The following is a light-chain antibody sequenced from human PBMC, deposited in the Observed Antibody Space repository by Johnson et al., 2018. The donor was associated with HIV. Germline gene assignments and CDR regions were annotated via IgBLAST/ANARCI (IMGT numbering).Light chain of an antibody. J-gene: IGLJ1*01. CDR2: DND. CDR1: SSNIGNNY. Sequence: QSVLTQSPSVSAAPGQKVTISCSGSSSNIGNNYVSWYQQLPGTAPKLLIYDNDKRPSGIPDRFSGSKSGTSATLGIAGLQTGDEADYYCETWDSSLSTGVFGTGTEVTVL. CDR3: ETWDSSLSTGV. V-gene: IGLV1-51*01.